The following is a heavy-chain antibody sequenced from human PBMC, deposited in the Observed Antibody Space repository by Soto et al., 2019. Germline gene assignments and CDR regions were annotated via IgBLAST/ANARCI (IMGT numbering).Heavy chain of an antibody. CDR2: IIPIFGTA. V-gene: IGHV1-69*12. CDR3: ASDPSRGAANYFDY. CDR1: GGTISSYA. Sequence: QVQLVQSGAEVKKPGSSVKVSCKASGGTISSYAISWVRQAPGQGLEWMGGIIPIFGTANYAQKFQGRVTINADESTSTAYMGLSSLRSEDTAVYYCASDPSRGAANYFDYWGQGTLVTVSS. J-gene: IGHJ4*02. D-gene: IGHD3-10*01.